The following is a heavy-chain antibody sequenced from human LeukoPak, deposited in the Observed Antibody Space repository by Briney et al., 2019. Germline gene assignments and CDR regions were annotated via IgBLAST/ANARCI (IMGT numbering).Heavy chain of an antibody. J-gene: IGHJ5*02. Sequence: SQTLSLTCTVSGGSISSGDYYWSRIRQPPGKGLEWIGYIYYSGITYYNPSLKSRLTISLDTSKNQFSLKLSSVTAADTAVYYCARDHPRQALNAWGQGTLVTVSS. CDR1: GGSISSGDYY. V-gene: IGHV4-30-4*01. CDR2: IYYSGIT. CDR3: ARDHPRQALNA.